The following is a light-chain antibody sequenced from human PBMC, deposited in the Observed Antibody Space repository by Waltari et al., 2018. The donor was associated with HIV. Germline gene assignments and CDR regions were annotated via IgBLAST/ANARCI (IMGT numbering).Light chain of an antibody. CDR2: DVT. V-gene: IGLV2-14*03. CDR3: VSWSSSLRGYV. J-gene: IGLJ1*01. Sequence: QSALTQPASVSGSPGQSVTISCTGTNSDVGGYKFVSWYQQHPGKAPRLMIYDVTKRPSGVSGRFSGSKSGATASLTISGLQAEDEADYYCVSWSSSLRGYVFGTGTSVTVL. CDR1: NSDVGGYKF.